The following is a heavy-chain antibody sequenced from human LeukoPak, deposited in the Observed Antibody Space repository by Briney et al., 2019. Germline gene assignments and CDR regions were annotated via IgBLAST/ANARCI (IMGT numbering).Heavy chain of an antibody. CDR1: GGTFSSYA. D-gene: IGHD2-15*01. CDR2: IIPIFATA. Sequence: SVKVSCKASGGTFSSYAISWVRQAPGQGLEWMGGIIPIFATANYAQKFQGRVTITADESTSTAYMELSSLRSEDTAVYYCARSRGPSFCSGGSCYQEVYFDYWGQGTLVTVSS. CDR3: ARSRGPSFCSGGSCYQEVYFDY. V-gene: IGHV1-69*01. J-gene: IGHJ4*02.